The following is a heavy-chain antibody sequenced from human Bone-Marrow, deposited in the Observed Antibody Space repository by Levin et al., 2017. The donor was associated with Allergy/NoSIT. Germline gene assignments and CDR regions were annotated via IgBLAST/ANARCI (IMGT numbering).Heavy chain of an antibody. CDR2: INNNGGMT. CDR1: GFTFSNYA. V-gene: IGHV3-64*01. Sequence: LSLTCAASGFTFSNYAMHWVRQAPGKGLEYVSGINNNGGMTHYASSLRGRFTISRDNSKNTLFLQMDSLRPEDTALYYCARWTRVRDFESWGQGTLVIVSS. J-gene: IGHJ4*02. CDR3: ARWTRVRDFES. D-gene: IGHD3-3*01.